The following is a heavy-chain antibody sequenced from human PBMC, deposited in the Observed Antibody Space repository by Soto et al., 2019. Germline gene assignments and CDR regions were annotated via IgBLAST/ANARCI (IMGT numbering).Heavy chain of an antibody. Sequence: PGESLKISCKGSGYSFTSYWISWVRQMPGKGLEWMGRIDPSDSYTNYSPSFQGHVTISADKSISTAYLQWSSLKASDTAMYYCARHTSGIAVAGVYYYYGMDVWGQGTTVTVS. D-gene: IGHD6-19*01. V-gene: IGHV5-10-1*01. CDR1: GYSFTSYW. J-gene: IGHJ6*02. CDR2: IDPSDSYT. CDR3: ARHTSGIAVAGVYYYYGMDV.